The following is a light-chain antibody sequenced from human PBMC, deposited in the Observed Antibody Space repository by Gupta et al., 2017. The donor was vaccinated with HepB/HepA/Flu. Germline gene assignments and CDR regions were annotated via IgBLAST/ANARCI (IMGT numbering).Light chain of an antibody. CDR3: QQRKQCPRT. J-gene: IGKJ1*01. CDR2: DTS. Sequence: IVLTQSPGTLTLSTGERATVACRASQNINDDLAWYQQRRGQAPRLLIYDTSNRAAGIPARFSGSGSGTDFTLTISSLEPEDFAVYYCQQRKQCPRTFGQGTPVEIK. CDR1: QNINDD. V-gene: IGKV3-11*01.